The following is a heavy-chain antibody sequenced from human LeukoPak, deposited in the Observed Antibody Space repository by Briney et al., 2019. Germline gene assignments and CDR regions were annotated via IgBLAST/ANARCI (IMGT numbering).Heavy chain of an antibody. J-gene: IGHJ6*02. CDR1: GGSISSGGNT. D-gene: IGHD7-27*01. Sequence: SETLSLTCTVSGGSISSGGNTWSWIRQPPGEGLEWIGYIYPSGGTYSNPSLKSRVTISIDRSKNQFSLRLNSVTAADTAIYYCARDQLGRGYYYGMDVWGQGTTVTVSS. CDR3: ARDQLGRGYYYGMDV. CDR2: IYPSGGT. V-gene: IGHV4-30-2*01.